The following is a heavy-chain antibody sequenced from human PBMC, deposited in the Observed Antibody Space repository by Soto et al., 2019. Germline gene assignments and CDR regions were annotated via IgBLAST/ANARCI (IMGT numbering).Heavy chain of an antibody. CDR2: ISHVGSYK. D-gene: IGHD3-22*01. J-gene: IGHJ4*02. CDR1: GFTFSSYT. V-gene: IGHV3-30-3*01. CDR3: ARDRHYYDSSGPSYYFDY. Sequence: GGSLRLSCAASGFTFSSYTMHWVRQAPGKGLEWVAVISHVGSYKYYADSVKGRFTISRDNSKNTLNLQMNSLRTEDTAVYYCARDRHYYDSSGPSYYFDYWGQGTLVTVYS.